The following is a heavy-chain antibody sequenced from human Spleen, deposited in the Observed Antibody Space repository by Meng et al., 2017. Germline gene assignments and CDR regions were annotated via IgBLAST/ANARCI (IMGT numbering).Heavy chain of an antibody. V-gene: IGHV3-15*01. Sequence: GGSLRLSCEGSGFTFSNAYMTWVRQVPGKRLEWVGRIKSKPDDETIDYAAPVKGRFTISRDDSKNTVYLQMNSLKTEDTAVYYCSGHIDYWGQGTLVTVSS. J-gene: IGHJ4*02. CDR3: SGHIDY. CDR2: IKSKPDDETI. D-gene: IGHD5-12*01. CDR1: GFTFSNAY.